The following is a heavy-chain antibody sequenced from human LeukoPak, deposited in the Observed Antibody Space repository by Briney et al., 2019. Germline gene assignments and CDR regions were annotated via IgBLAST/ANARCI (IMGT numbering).Heavy chain of an antibody. CDR2: ISSSGSTI. CDR3: ARNHFGGWYY. Sequence: GGSLRLSCAASGFTFSSYEMNWVRQAPGKGLEWVSYISSSGSTIYYADSVKGRFTISRDNAKDSLYLQMNSLRAEDTAVYYCARNHFGGWYYCGQGTLVTVSS. CDR1: GFTFSSYE. D-gene: IGHD6-19*01. J-gene: IGHJ4*02. V-gene: IGHV3-48*03.